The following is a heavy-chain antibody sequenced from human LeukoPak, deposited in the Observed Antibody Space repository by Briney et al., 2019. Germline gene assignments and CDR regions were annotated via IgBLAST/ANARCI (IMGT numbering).Heavy chain of an antibody. CDR1: GGSIRNYY. V-gene: IGHV4-4*07. CDR2: IYTSGTT. D-gene: IGHD6-13*01. CDR3: ARFSSIAAAFDY. J-gene: IGHJ4*02. Sequence: SETLSLTCTVSGGSIRNYYWSWIRQPAGKGLEWIGRIYTSGTTHYNPSLKSRVTMSVDTSKNQFSLNLSSVTAADTAVYYCARFSSIAAAFDYWGLGTLVTVSS.